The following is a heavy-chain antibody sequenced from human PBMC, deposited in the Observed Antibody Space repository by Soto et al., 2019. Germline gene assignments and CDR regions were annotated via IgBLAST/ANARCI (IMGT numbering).Heavy chain of an antibody. CDR1: GFTFDDYA. J-gene: IGHJ6*02. CDR2: ISWNSDFI. D-gene: IGHD3-3*01. V-gene: IGHV3-9*01. CDR3: AKVRGSPIFGGVDVLKFYYQDTDF. Sequence: GGSLRLSCAASGFTFDDYAMHWVRQVPGKGLEWVSGISWNSDFIAYADSVKGRFTVSRDNANNFLYLQMNSLRAEDTALYYCAKVRGSPIFGGVDVLKFYYQDTDFRGPGLTVSLSS.